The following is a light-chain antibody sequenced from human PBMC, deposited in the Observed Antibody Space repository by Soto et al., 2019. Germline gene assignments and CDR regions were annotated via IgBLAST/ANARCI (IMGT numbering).Light chain of an antibody. V-gene: IGKV3-15*01. CDR2: GAS. CDR3: QQYNKWPPGT. Sequence: EIVMTQSPATLSVSPGERATLTCRASQSVSSNLAWYQQKPGQAPRLLIDGASTRASGIPARFSGSGSGTEFTLTISSLQSEDFAVYYCQQYNKWPPGTFGQGTKVEIK. CDR1: QSVSSN. J-gene: IGKJ1*01.